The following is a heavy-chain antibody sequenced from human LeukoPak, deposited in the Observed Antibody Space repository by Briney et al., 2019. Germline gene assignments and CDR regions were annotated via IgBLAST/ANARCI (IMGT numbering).Heavy chain of an antibody. CDR1: GFSFSTYW. Sequence: GGSLRLSCAASGFSFSTYWMHWVRQAPGKGLVWVSRINSDGSSTSYADSVKGRFTISRDNAKNSLYLQMNSLRAEDTAVYYCARERVGYSYGATCFDYWGQGTLVTASS. J-gene: IGHJ4*02. CDR3: ARERVGYSYGATCFDY. V-gene: IGHV3-74*01. CDR2: INSDGSST. D-gene: IGHD5-18*01.